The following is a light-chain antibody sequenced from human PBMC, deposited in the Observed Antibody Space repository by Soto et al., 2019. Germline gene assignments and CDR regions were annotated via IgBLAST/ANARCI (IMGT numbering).Light chain of an antibody. V-gene: IGLV3-21*03. CDR1: NIEIKS. J-gene: IGLJ2*01. CDR3: QVWDTTNPVI. CDR2: DDG. Sequence: SYELTQPPSVSVAPGKTARITCGGNNIEIKSVHWYQQKQGRAPVLVVYDDGDRTTGIPERFSGSKSGNTATLTTSRVESGDEADYYCQVWDTTNPVIFGGGTKLTVL.